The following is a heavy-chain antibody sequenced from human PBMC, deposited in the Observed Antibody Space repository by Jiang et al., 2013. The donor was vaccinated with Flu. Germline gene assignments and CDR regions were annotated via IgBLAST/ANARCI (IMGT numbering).Heavy chain of an antibody. CDR2: IIPIFGTA. J-gene: IGHJ4*02. Sequence: GAEVKKPGSSVKVSCKASGGTFNNYGINWVRQAPGQGLEWMGGIIPIFGTANYAQKFQGRVTITADKSTSTAYMELSSLRSEDTAVYYCARGPDTYSYYYFYWGQGTLVTVSS. D-gene: IGHD3-22*01. CDR3: ARGPDTYSYYYFY. V-gene: IGHV1-69*06. CDR1: GGTFNNYG.